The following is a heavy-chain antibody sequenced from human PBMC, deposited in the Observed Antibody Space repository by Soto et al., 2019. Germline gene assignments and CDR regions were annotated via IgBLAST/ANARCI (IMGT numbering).Heavy chain of an antibody. V-gene: IGHV1-69*12. CDR2: ITPMLETS. CDR3: ARGPLDGAGSLDS. Sequence: QVQLVQSGAEVKKPGSSVKVSCTPSGDTFDTYTITWVRQAPGQGLEWMGGITPMLETSDYAQKFQGRVTIPADDSTDTAYMELTSLTSQDTAVYYCARGPLDGAGSLDSWGQGTLVSVPA. CDR1: GDTFDTYT. D-gene: IGHD3-10*01. J-gene: IGHJ5*01.